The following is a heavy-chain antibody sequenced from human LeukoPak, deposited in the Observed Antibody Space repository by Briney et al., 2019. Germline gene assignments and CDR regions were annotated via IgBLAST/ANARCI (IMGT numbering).Heavy chain of an antibody. Sequence: GGSLRLSCAASGFTFSSYWMSWVRQTPGKGLEWVANIKQDGSEKYYVDSVKGRFTISRDNAKNSVCLQMNSLRAEDTAVYYCARGKRDYYDSSGYHWGQGTLVTVSS. D-gene: IGHD3-22*01. CDR3: ARGKRDYYDSSGYH. CDR2: IKQDGSEK. CDR1: GFTFSSYW. V-gene: IGHV3-7*01. J-gene: IGHJ4*02.